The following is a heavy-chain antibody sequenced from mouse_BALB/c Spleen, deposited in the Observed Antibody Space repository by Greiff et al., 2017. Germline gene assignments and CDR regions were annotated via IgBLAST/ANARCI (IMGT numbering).Heavy chain of an antibody. CDR1: GFSLTSYG. CDR3: ARRGGNYYYYAMDY. V-gene: IGHV2-2*02. D-gene: IGHD2-1*01. Sequence: QVQLKQSGPGLVQPSQSLSITCTVSGFSLTSYGVHWVRQSPGKGLEWLGVIWSGGSTDYNAAFISRLSLSKDNSKSQVFFKMNSLQANDTAIYYCARRGGNYYYYAMDYWGQGTSVTVSS. CDR2: IWSGGST. J-gene: IGHJ4*01.